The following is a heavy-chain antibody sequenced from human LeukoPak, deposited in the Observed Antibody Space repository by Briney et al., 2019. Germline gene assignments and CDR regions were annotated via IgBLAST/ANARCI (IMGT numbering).Heavy chain of an antibody. Sequence: AGGSLRLSCAASGFTFSSYRMHWVRQAPGKGLVWVSRIHFDGSSTTYADSVKGRFTISRDNAKNSLYLQMNSLGAEDTAVYYCAREGGYCTGPTCYKYFDYWGQGNLVTVSS. CDR3: AREGGYCTGPTCYKYFDY. V-gene: IGHV3-74*01. CDR2: IHFDGSST. J-gene: IGHJ4*02. CDR1: GFTFSSYR. D-gene: IGHD2-8*02.